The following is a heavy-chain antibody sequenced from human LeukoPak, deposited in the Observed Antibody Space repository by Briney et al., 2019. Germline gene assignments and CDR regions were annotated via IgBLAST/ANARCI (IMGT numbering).Heavy chain of an antibody. V-gene: IGHV3-23*01. J-gene: IGHJ4*02. CDR2: ISGSGGSR. CDR3: AKQVSCDTTTCYSGMPPDY. CDR1: GFPFSRYA. Sequence: GGSLRLSCEASGFPFSRYAMSWVRQTPGRGLEWVSLISGSGGSRYYADSVKGRFTISKDDSRNTVYLQMNNLRAEDTAVYYCAKQVSCDTTTCYSGMPPDYWGQGTLVTVSS. D-gene: IGHD2/OR15-2a*01.